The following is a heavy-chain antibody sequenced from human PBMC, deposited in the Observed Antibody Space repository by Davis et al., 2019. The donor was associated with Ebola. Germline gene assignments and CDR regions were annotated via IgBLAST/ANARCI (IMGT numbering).Heavy chain of an antibody. J-gene: IGHJ4*02. CDR2: ISAYNGNT. Sequence: AASVKVSCKASGYTFTSYGISWVRQAPGQGLEWMGWISAYNGNTNYAQKLQGRVTMATDTSTSTASMERRSLGSDDTAVYYCARYQGVTPTDYWGQGTLVTVSS. CDR1: GYTFTSYG. V-gene: IGHV1-18*01. CDR3: ARYQGVTPTDY. D-gene: IGHD2-2*01.